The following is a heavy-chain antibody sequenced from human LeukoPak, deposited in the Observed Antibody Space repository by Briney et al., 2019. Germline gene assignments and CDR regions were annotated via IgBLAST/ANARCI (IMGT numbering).Heavy chain of an antibody. CDR1: GYTFTSYG. CDR3: QSVGGSLGSYNGYYC. CDR2: ISPYNGNT. D-gene: IGHD5-24*01. J-gene: IGHJ4*01. Sequence: ASVKVSCKASGYTFTSYGISWVRQAPAQGLEWMGWISPYNGNTNYPQKLQGRVTMTTDTSTSTAYMELRSLTSNDTAVYYCQSVGGSLGSYNGYYCWGQGTLVTVSS. V-gene: IGHV1-18*01.